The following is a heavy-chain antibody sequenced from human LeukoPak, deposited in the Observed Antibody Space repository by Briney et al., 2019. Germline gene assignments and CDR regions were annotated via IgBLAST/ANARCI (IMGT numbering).Heavy chain of an antibody. CDR3: ARLAAAGTGY. D-gene: IGHD6-13*01. CDR2: IYHSGST. J-gene: IGHJ4*02. CDR1: GYSISSGYY. V-gene: IGHV4-38-2*02. Sequence: PSETLSLTCTVSGYSISSGYYWGWIRQPPGKGLEWIGSIYHSGSTYYNPSLKSRVTISVDTSKNQFSLKLSSVTAADTAVYYCARLAAAGTGYWGQGTLVTVSS.